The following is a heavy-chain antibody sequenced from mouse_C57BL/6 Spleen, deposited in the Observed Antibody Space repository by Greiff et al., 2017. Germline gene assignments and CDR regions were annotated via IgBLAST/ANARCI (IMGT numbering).Heavy chain of an antibody. Sequence: EVMLVESGGGLVQPGGSLSLSCAASGFTFTDYYMSWVRQPPRKALEWLGFIRNKANGYTTAYSASVKGRFTISRDNSQSILYLQMNTRRAEDSATYYYSRSSNWDGDAIDYWGQGTSVTVSS. CDR2: IRNKANGYTT. V-gene: IGHV7-3*01. D-gene: IGHD4-1*01. CDR3: SRSSNWDGDAIDY. J-gene: IGHJ4*01. CDR1: GFTFTDYY.